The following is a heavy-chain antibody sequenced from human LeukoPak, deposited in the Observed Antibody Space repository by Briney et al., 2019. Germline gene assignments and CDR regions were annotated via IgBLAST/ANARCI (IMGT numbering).Heavy chain of an antibody. Sequence: SETLSLTCNVSGYSISSGYYWAWIRQSPGKGLEWIGSIYHSGSTYYNPSLKSRVTISVDTSKNQFSLKLSSVTAADTAVYYCAKGYSYGFYYYYYMDVWGKGTTVTVSS. CDR2: IYHSGST. V-gene: IGHV4-38-2*02. D-gene: IGHD5-18*01. CDR3: AKGYSYGFYYYYYMDV. CDR1: GYSISSGYY. J-gene: IGHJ6*03.